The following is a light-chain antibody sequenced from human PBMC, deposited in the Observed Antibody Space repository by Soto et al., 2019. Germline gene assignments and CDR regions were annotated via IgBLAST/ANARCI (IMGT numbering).Light chain of an antibody. CDR3: RSYAGSPRYV. V-gene: IGLV2-11*01. Sequence: QSALTHPRSVSGSPGQSVTISCTGTSSDVGGYNYVSWYQPHPGKDAQVMIYDVSERPSGVPDRFSGSKSVNTASLTISGRQAEDEADYYCRSYAGSPRYVFGTGTKLTVL. J-gene: IGLJ1*01. CDR2: DVS. CDR1: SSDVGGYNY.